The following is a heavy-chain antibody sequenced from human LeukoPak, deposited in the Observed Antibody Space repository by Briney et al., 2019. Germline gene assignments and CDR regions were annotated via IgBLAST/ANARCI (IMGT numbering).Heavy chain of an antibody. Sequence: GGSLRLSCAASGFTFDDYAMHWVRQAPGKGLEWVSGISWNSGSIGYADSVKGRFTISRDNSKNTLYLQMNSLRAEDTAVYYCAKDRFGSGWYRDYWGQGTLVTVSS. CDR1: GFTFDDYA. D-gene: IGHD6-19*01. V-gene: IGHV3-9*01. CDR3: AKDRFGSGWYRDY. J-gene: IGHJ4*02. CDR2: ISWNSGSI.